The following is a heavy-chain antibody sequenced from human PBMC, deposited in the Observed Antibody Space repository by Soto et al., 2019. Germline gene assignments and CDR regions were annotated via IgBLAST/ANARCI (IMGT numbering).Heavy chain of an antibody. V-gene: IGHV3-15*07. J-gene: IGHJ6*02. CDR3: TTDNIVANEREVHYYYGMDV. D-gene: IGHD5-12*01. CDR2: IKSKTDGGTT. CDR1: GFTFSNAW. Sequence: GGSLRLSCAASGFTFSNAWMNWVRQAPGKGLEWVGRIKSKTDGGTTDYAAPVKGRFTISREXXXXXLXXXXXSLKTXDTAXXYCTTDNIVANEREVHYYYGMDVWGQGTTVTVSS.